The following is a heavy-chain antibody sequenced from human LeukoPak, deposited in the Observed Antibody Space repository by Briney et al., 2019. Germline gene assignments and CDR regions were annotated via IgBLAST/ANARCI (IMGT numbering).Heavy chain of an antibody. D-gene: IGHD2-15*01. CDR2: IKQDGSEK. Sequence: PGGSLRLSCAASGFTFSSYWMSWVRQAPGKGLEWVANIKQDGSEKYYVDSVKGRFTISRDNAKNSLYLQMDSLRAEDTAVYYCARDPIYRLVVVAVTDYYGMDVWGQGTTVTVSS. CDR1: GFTFSSYW. V-gene: IGHV3-7*01. J-gene: IGHJ6*02. CDR3: ARDPIYRLVVVAVTDYYGMDV.